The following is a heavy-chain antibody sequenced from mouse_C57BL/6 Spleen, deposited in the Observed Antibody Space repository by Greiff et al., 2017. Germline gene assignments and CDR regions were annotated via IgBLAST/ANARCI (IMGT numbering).Heavy chain of an antibody. V-gene: IGHV1-55*01. D-gene: IGHD2-2*01. J-gene: IGHJ2*01. CDR3: ARRGYGYDYFDY. CDR1: GYTFTSYW. Sequence: QVQLQQPGAELVKPGASVKMSCKASGYTFTSYWITWVKQRPGQGLEWIGDIYPGSGSTNYNEKFKSKATLTVDTSSSTAYMQLSSLTSEDSAVXYCARRGYGYDYFDYWGQGTTLTVSS. CDR2: IYPGSGST.